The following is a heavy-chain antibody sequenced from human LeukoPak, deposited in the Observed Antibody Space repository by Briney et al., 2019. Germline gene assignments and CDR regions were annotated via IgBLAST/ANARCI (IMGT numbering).Heavy chain of an antibody. CDR1: GGSISSYY. Sequence: SETLSLTCTVSGGSISSYYWSWIRQPPGKGLEWIGYIYYSGSTNYNPSLKSRVTLSVDTSKNQFSLKLSSVTAADPAVYSCARGAYTYYFDYWGQGTLVTVSS. CDR3: ARGAYTYYFDY. CDR2: IYYSGST. V-gene: IGHV4-59*01. J-gene: IGHJ4*02. D-gene: IGHD4-11*01.